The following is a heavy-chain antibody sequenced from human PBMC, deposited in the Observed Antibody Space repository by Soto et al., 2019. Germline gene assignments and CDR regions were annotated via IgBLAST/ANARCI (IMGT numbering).Heavy chain of an antibody. CDR2: MNPNSGNT. D-gene: IGHD4-17*01. CDR1: GYTFTSYD. V-gene: IGHV1-8*01. CDR3: ARGIMYGAYSRWFAP. Sequence: QVQLVQSGAEVKKPGASVKVSCKASGYTFTSYDLNWVRQAPGQGLEYLGWMNPNSGNTAYVQKFQGRVTMTWDTSITTAYMEVRRLRSEDTARYLCARGIMYGAYSRWFAPWGQGTLVTVSS. J-gene: IGHJ5*02.